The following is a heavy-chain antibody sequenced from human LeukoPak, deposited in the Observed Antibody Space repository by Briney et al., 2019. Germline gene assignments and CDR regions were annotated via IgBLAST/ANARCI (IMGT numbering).Heavy chain of an antibody. CDR2: IAYDGSRA. CDR1: GFTFGGYG. D-gene: IGHD1-14*01. CDR3: TRYNNDHFDY. V-gene: IGHV3-33*01. Sequence: PGGSLRLSCAGSGFTFGGYGMHWFRQTPGKGLEWVAVIAYDGSRAFYADSVKGRFTISRDNSKNTVSVQMGDLRAEDSAVYYCTRYNNDHFDYWGQGTLVTVSS. J-gene: IGHJ4*02.